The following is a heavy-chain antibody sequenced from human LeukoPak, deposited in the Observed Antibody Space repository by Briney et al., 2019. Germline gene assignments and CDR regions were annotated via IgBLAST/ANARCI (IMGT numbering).Heavy chain of an antibody. J-gene: IGHJ4*02. D-gene: IGHD5-18*01. V-gene: IGHV3-53*01. CDR1: GFTVSSNY. Sequence: GSLRLSCAASGFTVSSNYMSGVRQPPGKGLEWVSVIYSGRSTYYADSVKGRFTISRDNSKNTLYLQMNSLRAEDTAVYYCARLNSYVGTGYDYWGQGTLVTVSS. CDR2: IYSGRST. CDR3: ARLNSYVGTGYDY.